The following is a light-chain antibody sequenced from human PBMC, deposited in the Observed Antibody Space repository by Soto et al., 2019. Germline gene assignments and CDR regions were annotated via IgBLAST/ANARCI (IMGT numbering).Light chain of an antibody. V-gene: IGKV1-9*01. Sequence: IQLTQSPSSLSASVGDRVTITCRASQGIFSYLAWYQQKPGKAPRLLIYGASTLQRGVPSRFSGSGEGTEFTLAISSLQPEDFATYYCQQVQSEPFTFGQGTRLEFK. J-gene: IGKJ5*01. CDR1: QGIFSY. CDR3: QQVQSEPFT. CDR2: GAS.